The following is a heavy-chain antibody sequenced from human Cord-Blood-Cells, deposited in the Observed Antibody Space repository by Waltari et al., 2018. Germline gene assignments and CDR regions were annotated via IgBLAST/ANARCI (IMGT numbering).Heavy chain of an antibody. CDR3: ARGGHTYYDFWSGYYYFDY. V-gene: IGHV1-8*01. Sequence: QVQLVQSGAEVKKPGASVKVSCKASGYTFTSYDINWVRQATGQGLEWMGWMNTNSGNTGYAQKFQGRVTMTRNTSISTAYMELSSLRSEDTAVYYCARGGHTYYDFWSGYYYFDYWGQGTLVTVSS. J-gene: IGHJ4*02. CDR2: MNTNSGNT. CDR1: GYTFTSYD. D-gene: IGHD3-3*01.